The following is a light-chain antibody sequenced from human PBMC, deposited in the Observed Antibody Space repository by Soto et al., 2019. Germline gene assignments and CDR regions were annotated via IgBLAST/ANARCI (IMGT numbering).Light chain of an antibody. V-gene: IGKV1-39*01. Sequence: DIQMTQSPSSLSASVGDIVTISCRASQSISSYLNWYQQKPGKAPKLLIYAASSLQSGVPSRFSGSGSGTDLTLTISSLQPEDFATYYCQQSYRTPFTFGPGTKVDIK. CDR2: AAS. J-gene: IGKJ3*01. CDR1: QSISSY. CDR3: QQSYRTPFT.